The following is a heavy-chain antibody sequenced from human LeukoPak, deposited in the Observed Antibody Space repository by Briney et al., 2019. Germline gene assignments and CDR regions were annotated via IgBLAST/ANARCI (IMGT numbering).Heavy chain of an antibody. D-gene: IGHD6-19*01. CDR1: GFTFSSYG. CDR2: ISYDGSNK. CDR3: AKSSSGSGWALLYYFDY. Sequence: GGSLRLSCAASGFTFSSYGMHWVRQAPGKRLEWVAVISYDGSNKYYADSVKGRFTISRDNSKNTLYLQMNSLRAEDTAVYYCAKSSSGSGWALLYYFDYWGQGTLVTVSS. V-gene: IGHV3-30*18. J-gene: IGHJ4*02.